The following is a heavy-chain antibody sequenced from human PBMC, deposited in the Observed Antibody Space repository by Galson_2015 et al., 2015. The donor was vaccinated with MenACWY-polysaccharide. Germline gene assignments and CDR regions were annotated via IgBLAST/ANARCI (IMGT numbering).Heavy chain of an antibody. CDR1: GFTFSSSA. D-gene: IGHD3-22*01. CDR2: ISGSGGST. Sequence: SLRLSCAASGFTFSSSAMSWVRQAPGKGLEWVSAISGSGGSTYYADSVKGRFTISRDNSKNTLYLQMNSLRAEDTAVYYCAKDDGEREYYYDSSGYYYFDYWGQGTLVTVSS. J-gene: IGHJ4*02. CDR3: AKDDGEREYYYDSSGYYYFDY. V-gene: IGHV3-23*01.